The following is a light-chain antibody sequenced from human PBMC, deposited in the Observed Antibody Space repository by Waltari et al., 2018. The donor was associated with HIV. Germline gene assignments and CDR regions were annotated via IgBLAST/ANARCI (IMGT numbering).Light chain of an antibody. CDR1: NLRNSY. Sequence: QGDNLRNSYAAWYQQKPGRAPVLVIYGNNNRATGIPDRFSASRSGNTASLTITGAQAEDEADYYCDSRDSTGNHAIFGGGTKVTVL. CDR2: GNN. V-gene: IGLV3-19*01. J-gene: IGLJ2*01. CDR3: DSRDSTGNHAI.